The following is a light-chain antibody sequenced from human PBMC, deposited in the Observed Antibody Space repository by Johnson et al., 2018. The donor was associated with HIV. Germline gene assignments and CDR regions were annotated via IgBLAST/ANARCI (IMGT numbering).Light chain of an antibody. CDR3: GTWDSSLSAGGNV. Sequence: QSVLTQPPSVSAAPGQKVTISCSGSSSNIGNNYVSWYQQLPGTAPKLLIYENNKLPSGIPARFSGSKSGTSATLCITGLQTGDEADYYCGTWDSSLSAGGNVFGTGTKVTVL. CDR1: SSNIGNNY. CDR2: ENN. V-gene: IGLV1-51*02. J-gene: IGLJ1*01.